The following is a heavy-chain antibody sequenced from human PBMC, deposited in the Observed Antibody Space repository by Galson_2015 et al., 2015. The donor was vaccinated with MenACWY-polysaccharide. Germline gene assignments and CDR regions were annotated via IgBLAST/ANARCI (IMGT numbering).Heavy chain of an antibody. Sequence: SLRLSCAPSGFTFSSHAMHWVRQAPGKGLEWVAIISYDATNKYYADSVKGRFTISRDNSKNTLYPQMNSLRGEDTAVYYCARDYCRRTSCSGMAVRRQRPRSPSAQ. D-gene: IGHD2-2*01. J-gene: IGHJ6*01. CDR3: ARDYCRRTSCSGMAV. V-gene: IGHV3-30-3*01. CDR2: ISYDATNK. CDR1: GFTFSSHA.